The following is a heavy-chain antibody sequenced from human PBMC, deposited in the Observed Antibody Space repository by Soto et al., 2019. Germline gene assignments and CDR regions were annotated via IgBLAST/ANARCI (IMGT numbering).Heavy chain of an antibody. CDR2: ISAYNGNT. Sequence: VASVKVSCKASGYTFTSYGISWVRQAPGQGLEWMGWISAYNGNTNYAQKLQGRVTMTTDTSTSTAYMELRSLRSDDTAVYYCAREAYSSGWYTPYYYYYGMDVWGQGTTVTVSS. CDR1: GYTFTSYG. V-gene: IGHV1-18*01. J-gene: IGHJ6*02. CDR3: AREAYSSGWYTPYYYYYGMDV. D-gene: IGHD6-19*01.